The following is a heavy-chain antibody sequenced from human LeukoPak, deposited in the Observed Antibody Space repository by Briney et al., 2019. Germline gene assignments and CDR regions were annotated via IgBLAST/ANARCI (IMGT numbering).Heavy chain of an antibody. Sequence: GGSLRLSCAASGFTVSSNYMSWVRQAPGKGLEWVSVIYSGGSTYYADSVKGRFTISRDNSKNTLYLQMNSLRAEDTAVYYCASTVPSFYFDYWGQGTLVTVSS. V-gene: IGHV3-66*01. D-gene: IGHD4-17*01. CDR2: IYSGGST. J-gene: IGHJ4*02. CDR1: GFTVSSNY. CDR3: ASTVPSFYFDY.